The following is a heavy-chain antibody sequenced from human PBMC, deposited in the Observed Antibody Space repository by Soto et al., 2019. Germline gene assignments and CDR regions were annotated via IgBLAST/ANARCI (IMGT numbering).Heavy chain of an antibody. Sequence: SVKVSCKASGGTFSSYAISWVRQAPGQGLEWMGGIIPIFGTANYAQKFQGRVTITADESTSTAYMELSSLRSEDTAVYYFARDLVGDSSGYSLGAFDIWGQGTMVTVSS. D-gene: IGHD3-22*01. CDR2: IIPIFGTA. CDR3: ARDLVGDSSGYSLGAFDI. J-gene: IGHJ3*02. V-gene: IGHV1-69*13. CDR1: GGTFSSYA.